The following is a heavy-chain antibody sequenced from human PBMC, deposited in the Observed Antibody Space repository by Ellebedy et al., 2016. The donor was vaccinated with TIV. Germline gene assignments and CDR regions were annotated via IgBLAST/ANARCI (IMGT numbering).Heavy chain of an antibody. Sequence: GGSLRLSXTASGFNFDDYALHWVRQVPGKGLEWVSSISWNSGYIDYADSMKGRVTISRDNATNSLFLQMNSLRTEDTALYYCAKDVGGFPYSFDFWGQGTLVTVSS. CDR2: ISWNSGYI. V-gene: IGHV3-9*01. D-gene: IGHD3-16*01. J-gene: IGHJ4*02. CDR1: GFNFDDYA. CDR3: AKDVGGFPYSFDF.